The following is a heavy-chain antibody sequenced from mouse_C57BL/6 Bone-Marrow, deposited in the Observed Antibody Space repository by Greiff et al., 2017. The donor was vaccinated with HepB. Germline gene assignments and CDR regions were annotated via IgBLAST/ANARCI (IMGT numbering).Heavy chain of an antibody. J-gene: IGHJ1*03. D-gene: IGHD1-1*01. CDR1: GFTFSDYG. CDR3: ARGPLYYYGSSYDWYFDV. Sequence: EVKLMESGGGLVKPGGSLKLSCAASGFTFSDYGMHWVRQAPEKGLEWVAYISSGSSTIYYADTVKGRFTISRDNAKNTLFLQMTSLRSEDTAMYYCARGPLYYYGSSYDWYFDVWGTGTTVTVSS. V-gene: IGHV5-17*01. CDR2: ISSGSSTI.